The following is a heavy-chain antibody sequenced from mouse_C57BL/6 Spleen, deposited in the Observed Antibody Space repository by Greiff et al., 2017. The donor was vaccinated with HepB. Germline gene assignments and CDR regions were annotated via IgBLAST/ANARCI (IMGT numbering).Heavy chain of an antibody. V-gene: IGHV1-82*01. J-gene: IGHJ2*01. Sequence: QVQLQQSGPELVKPGASVKISCKASGYAFSSSWMNWVKQRPGKGLEWIGRIYPGDGDTNYNGKFKGKATLTADKSSSTAYMQLSSLTSEDSAVYFCASGPYYYGSSSFDYWGQGTTLTVSS. CDR3: ASGPYYYGSSSFDY. CDR2: IYPGDGDT. CDR1: GYAFSSSW. D-gene: IGHD1-1*01.